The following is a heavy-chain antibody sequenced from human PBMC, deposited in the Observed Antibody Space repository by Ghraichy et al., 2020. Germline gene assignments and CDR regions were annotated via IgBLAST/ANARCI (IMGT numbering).Heavy chain of an antibody. J-gene: IGHJ6*02. Sequence: GGSLRLSCAAFGFIFDDYAMHWVRQAPGKGLEWVSLISWDGGRIYYADSVKGRFTISRDNNRNSLYLQMNSLRSEDTALYYCGKDFGLAWGGVDVWGQGTTVTVSS. D-gene: IGHD7-27*01. CDR3: GKDFGLAWGGVDV. CDR1: GFIFDDYA. V-gene: IGHV3-43D*04. CDR2: ISWDGGRI.